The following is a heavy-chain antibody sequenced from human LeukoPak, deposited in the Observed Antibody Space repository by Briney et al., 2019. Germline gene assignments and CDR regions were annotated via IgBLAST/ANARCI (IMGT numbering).Heavy chain of an antibody. J-gene: IGHJ4*02. Sequence: GASVSLSCKASGYTFTSYDINWVRQAPGQGREWMGWMNPNSGNTDYAQNFQGRVTMTKNTAISTAYMELSSLRSEDTAVYYCARVRRWRKSIDYWVQGRLVSVSS. D-gene: IGHD5/OR15-5a*01. CDR1: GYTFTSYD. V-gene: IGHV1-8*01. CDR2: MNPNSGNT. CDR3: ARVRRWRKSIDY.